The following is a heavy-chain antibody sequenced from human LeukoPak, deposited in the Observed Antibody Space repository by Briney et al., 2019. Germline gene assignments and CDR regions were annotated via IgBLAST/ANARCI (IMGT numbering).Heavy chain of an antibody. CDR3: ARSQSWEQSLDY. J-gene: IGHJ4*02. CDR1: GYTFTSYY. CDR2: INPSGGST. Sequence: ASVTVSCKASGYTFTSYYMHWVRQAPGQGLEWMGIINPSGGSTSYAQKFQGRVTMTRDISASTVYMELSSLRSEDTAVYYCARSQSWEQSLDYWGQGTLVTVSS. D-gene: IGHD1-26*01. V-gene: IGHV1-46*01.